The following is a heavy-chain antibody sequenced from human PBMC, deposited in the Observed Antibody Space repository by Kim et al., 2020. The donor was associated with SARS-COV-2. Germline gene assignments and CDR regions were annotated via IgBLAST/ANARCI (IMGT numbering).Heavy chain of an antibody. J-gene: IGHJ5*02. Sequence: ASAKVSCKASGYTFTSYGISWVRQAPGQGLEWMGWISAYNGNTNHAQKLQGRVTMTTDTSTSTAYMELRSLRSDDTAVYYCARDSDSSGWFSTNWFDPWGQGTLVTVSS. D-gene: IGHD6-19*01. CDR2: ISAYNGNT. CDR1: GYTFTSYG. V-gene: IGHV1-18*04. CDR3: ARDSDSSGWFSTNWFDP.